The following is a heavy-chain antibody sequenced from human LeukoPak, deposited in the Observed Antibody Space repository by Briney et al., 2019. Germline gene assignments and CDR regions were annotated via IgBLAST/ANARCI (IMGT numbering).Heavy chain of an antibody. J-gene: IGHJ4*02. D-gene: IGHD6-19*01. V-gene: IGHV4-39*01. CDR2: IYYSGST. CDR3: AALNTSGWYFDY. Sequence: SETLSLTCTVSGGSISSSTYYWAWIRQPPGKGLEWIGSIYYSGSTNYNPSLKSRLTISLDTSKNQFSLKLTSVTAADAAVYYCAALNTSGWYFDYWGQGTLVTVAS. CDR1: GGSISSSTYY.